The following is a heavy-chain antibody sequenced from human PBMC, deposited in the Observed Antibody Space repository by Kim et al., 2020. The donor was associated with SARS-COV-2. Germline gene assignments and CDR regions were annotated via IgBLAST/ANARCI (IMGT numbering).Heavy chain of an antibody. CDR2: INPNSGGT. CDR3: ARGLYDYVWGSYRYSWLDP. D-gene: IGHD3-16*02. CDR1: GYTFTGYY. Sequence: ASVKVSCKASGYTFTGYYMHWVRQAPGQGLEWMGWINPNSGGTNYAQKFQGWVTMTRDTSISTAYMELSRLRSDDTAVYYCARGLYDYVWGSYRYSWLDPWGQGTLVTVSS. J-gene: IGHJ5*02. V-gene: IGHV1-2*04.